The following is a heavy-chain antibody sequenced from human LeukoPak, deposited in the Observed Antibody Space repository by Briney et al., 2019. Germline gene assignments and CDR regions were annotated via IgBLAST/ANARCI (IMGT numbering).Heavy chain of an antibody. CDR1: GGTFSSYA. D-gene: IGHD2-2*01. J-gene: IGHJ6*02. V-gene: IGHV1-69*04. CDR3: AGIGLGYCSSTSCSRRGYYYYYGMDV. Sequence: SVKVSCKASGGTFSSYAISWVRQAPGQGLERMGRIIPILGIANYAQKFQGRVTITADKSTSTAYMELSSLRSEDTAVYYCAGIGLGYCSSTSCSRRGYYYYYGMDVWGQGTTVTVSS. CDR2: IIPILGIA.